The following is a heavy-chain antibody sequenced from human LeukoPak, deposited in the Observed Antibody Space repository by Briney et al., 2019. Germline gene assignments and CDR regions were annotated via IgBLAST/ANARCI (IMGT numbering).Heavy chain of an antibody. Sequence: PGGSLRLSCAASGFTFSSYAMHWVRQAPGKGLVWAAVISYDGSNKYYADSVKGRFTISRDNSKNTLYLQMNSLRAEDTAVYYCARTTERLRFDPWGQGTLVTVSS. V-gene: IGHV3-30-3*01. D-gene: IGHD4-17*01. CDR2: ISYDGSNK. CDR3: ARTTERLRFDP. CDR1: GFTFSSYA. J-gene: IGHJ5*02.